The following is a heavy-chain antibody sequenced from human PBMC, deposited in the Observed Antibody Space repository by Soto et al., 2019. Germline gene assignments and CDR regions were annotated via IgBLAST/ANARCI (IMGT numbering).Heavy chain of an antibody. Sequence: QEQLVESGGGVVQSGRSLRLSCAASGFIFSTYGMHWVRQAPGKGLEWVALIWHDGSEKYYADSVKGRFTITRDNSKNTLYLQMNSLRAEDTAVYFCARPAGHYYYYMDVWGMGTTVTVSS. V-gene: IGHV3-33*01. D-gene: IGHD6-13*01. CDR3: ARPAGHYYYYMDV. CDR1: GFIFSTYG. CDR2: IWHDGSEK. J-gene: IGHJ6*03.